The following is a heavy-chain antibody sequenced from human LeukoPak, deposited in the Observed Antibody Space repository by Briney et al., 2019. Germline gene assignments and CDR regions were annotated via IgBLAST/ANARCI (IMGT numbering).Heavy chain of an antibody. Sequence: GGSLRLSCVASGFTISGNYMAWVRQAPVKGLEWVSVVSGGGTTDYADSVKGRFTISRDDSKNTLYLQMNSLRAEDTAVYYCARAPAAHVLDFWGQGSLVTVSS. CDR1: GFTISGNY. CDR2: VSGGGTT. V-gene: IGHV3-53*01. CDR3: ARAPAAHVLDF. J-gene: IGHJ4*02. D-gene: IGHD6-6*01.